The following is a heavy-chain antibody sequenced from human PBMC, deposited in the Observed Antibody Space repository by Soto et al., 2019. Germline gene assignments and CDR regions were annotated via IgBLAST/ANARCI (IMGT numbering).Heavy chain of an antibody. J-gene: IGHJ6*02. Sequence: QVQLVQSGAEVKKPGSSVKVSCKASGGTFSSYAISWVRQAPGQGLEWMGGIIPIFGTANYAQKFQGRVTITSDESTSVAYMWLGSVRSEDTAVYYCARGRSIAARGHDYYYYGMDVWGQGTTVTVSS. V-gene: IGHV1-69*05. CDR3: ARGRSIAARGHDYYYYGMDV. D-gene: IGHD6-6*01. CDR2: IIPIFGTA. CDR1: GGTFSSYA.